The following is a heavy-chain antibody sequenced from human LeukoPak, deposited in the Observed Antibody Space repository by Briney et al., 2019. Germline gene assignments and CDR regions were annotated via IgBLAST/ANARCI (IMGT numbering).Heavy chain of an antibody. CDR3: ARDRAVTKDY. J-gene: IGHJ4*02. D-gene: IGHD4-17*01. V-gene: IGHV3-21*01. CDR1: GFTFSSYS. Sequence: SGGSLRLSCAASGFTFSSYSMNWVRQAPGKGLEWVSSISSSSSYIYYADSVKGRFTISRDNAKNSLYLQMNSLRAEDTAVYYCARDRAVTKDYWGQGTLVTVSS. CDR2: ISSSSSYI.